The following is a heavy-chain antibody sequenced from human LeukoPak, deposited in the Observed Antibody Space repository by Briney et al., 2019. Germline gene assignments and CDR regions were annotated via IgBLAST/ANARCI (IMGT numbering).Heavy chain of an antibody. CDR1: GFTFSKYW. CDR3: ATKQWLAPPPDS. V-gene: IGHV3-74*01. CDR2: INTDGTVT. J-gene: IGHJ4*02. D-gene: IGHD6-19*01. Sequence: GGSLRLSCAASGFTFSKYWMLWVRQAPGKGLESVSRINTDGTVTTYADSVKGRFTVSRGNADNTMFLQMNSVRDEDTAVYYCATKQWLAPPPDSWGQGTPVTVSS.